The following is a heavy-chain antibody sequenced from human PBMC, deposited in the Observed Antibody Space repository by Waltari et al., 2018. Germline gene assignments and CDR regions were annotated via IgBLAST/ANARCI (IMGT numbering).Heavy chain of an antibody. CDR3: ARDQYSGSYFDF. Sequence: QVQLVQSGAELKKPGASVKVSCKASGNTFTSSYIHWVRQAPGQGLEWMGIINPSSGSASYVQKLQGRVSMTRDTSTSTVYMELSGLRSEDTAIYYCARDQYSGSYFDFWGQGTLVTVSS. CDR2: INPSSGSA. V-gene: IGHV1-46*04. CDR1: GNTFTSSY. D-gene: IGHD1-26*01. J-gene: IGHJ4*02.